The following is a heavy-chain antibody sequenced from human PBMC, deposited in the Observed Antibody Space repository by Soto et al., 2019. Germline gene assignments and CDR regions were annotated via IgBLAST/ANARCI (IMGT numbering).Heavy chain of an antibody. V-gene: IGHV4-34*01. Sequence: SETLSLTCAVYGGSFSGYYWSWIRQPPGKGLEWIGEINHSGSTNYNPSLKSRVTISVDTSKNQFSLKLSSVTAADTAVYYCARGVAGYFDLWGRGTLVTSPQ. J-gene: IGHJ2*01. CDR3: ARGVAGYFDL. CDR2: INHSGST. CDR1: GGSFSGYY. D-gene: IGHD6-19*01.